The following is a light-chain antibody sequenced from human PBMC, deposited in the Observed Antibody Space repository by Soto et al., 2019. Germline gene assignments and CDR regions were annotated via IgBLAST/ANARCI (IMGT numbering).Light chain of an antibody. CDR2: EVS. V-gene: IGLV2-8*01. CDR3: TSYAGSNIWV. Sequence: QSVLTQPPSASGSPGQSVTISCTGTSSDVGAYNYVSWYQQYPGKAPKLMIYEVSKRPSGVPDRFSGSKSGKTVSLTVSGLQPEDEADYYCTSYAGSNIWVFGGGTKVTVL. J-gene: IGLJ3*02. CDR1: SSDVGAYNY.